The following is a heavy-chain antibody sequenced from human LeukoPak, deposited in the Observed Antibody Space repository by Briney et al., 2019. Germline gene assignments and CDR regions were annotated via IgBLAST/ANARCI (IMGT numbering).Heavy chain of an antibody. CDR1: GYTFTNLD. CDR2: MSPNSGDT. V-gene: IGHV1-8*01. Sequence: ASVKVSCKTSGYTFTNLDINWLRQAPGQGLEWMGWMSPNSGDTGYAQKFQGRVSMTRDTSISTAYMELSSLRSEDTAVYYCARVGDSSGTYYFDYWGQGTLVTVSS. J-gene: IGHJ4*02. D-gene: IGHD3-22*01. CDR3: ARVGDSSGTYYFDY.